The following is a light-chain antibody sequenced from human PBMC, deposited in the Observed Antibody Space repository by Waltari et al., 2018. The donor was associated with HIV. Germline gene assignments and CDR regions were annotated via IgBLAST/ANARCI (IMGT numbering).Light chain of an antibody. Sequence: QSALTPPASVSGSPGPSITLSCTGTSSDVGAYNYVSWYQLHPDKAPKLMIYDVSNRPSGVSDRFSGSKSANTASLTISGLQAEDEAHYYCSSYTSSSTVVFGGGTKLTV. V-gene: IGLV2-14*03. CDR1: SSDVGAYNY. CDR2: DVS. J-gene: IGLJ2*01. CDR3: SSYTSSSTVV.